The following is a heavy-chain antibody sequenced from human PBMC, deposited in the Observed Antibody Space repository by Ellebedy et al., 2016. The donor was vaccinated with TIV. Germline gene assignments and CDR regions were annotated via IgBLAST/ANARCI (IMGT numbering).Heavy chain of an antibody. J-gene: IGHJ6*02. CDR2: IGGTVENT. CDR3: ARDKGRPPANLYV. D-gene: IGHD2-2*01. CDR1: GFTFRNYA. Sequence: GESLKISCAASGFTFRNYAINWVRQAPGKGLEWVSVIGGTVENTFYADSVKGRFTISRDNSKNTLYLQMNSLRVDDTAIYYCARDKGRPPANLYVWGQGTAVTVSS. V-gene: IGHV3-23*01.